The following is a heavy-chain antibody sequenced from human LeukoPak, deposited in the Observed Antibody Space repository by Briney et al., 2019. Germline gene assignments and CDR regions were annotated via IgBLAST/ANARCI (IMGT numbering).Heavy chain of an antibody. CDR2: IYSGGST. CDR1: GFTVSSNY. CDR3: ARQYSGSYWGYFDY. Sequence: GGSLRLSCAASGFTVSSNYMSWVRQAPGKGLEWVSVIYSGGSTYYADSVKGRFTISRDNSKNTLYLQMNSLRAEDTAVYYCARQYSGSYWGYFDYWGQGTLVTVSS. V-gene: IGHV3-66*04. D-gene: IGHD1-26*01. J-gene: IGHJ4*02.